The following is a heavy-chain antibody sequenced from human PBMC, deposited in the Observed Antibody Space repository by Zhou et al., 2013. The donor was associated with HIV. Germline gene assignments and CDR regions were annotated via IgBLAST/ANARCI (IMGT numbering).Heavy chain of an antibody. Sequence: QVQLVQSGAEVKKPGSSVKVSCKASGGTFSSYAISWVRQAPGQGLEWMGRIIPILGIANYAQKFQGRVTITADKSTSTAYMELSSLRSEDTAVYYCARWNSGYDLKYYYMDVWGKGTTVTVSS. CDR1: GGTFSSYA. D-gene: IGHD5-12*01. CDR2: IIPILGIA. CDR3: ARWNSGYDLKYYYMDV. V-gene: IGHV1-69*04. J-gene: IGHJ6*03.